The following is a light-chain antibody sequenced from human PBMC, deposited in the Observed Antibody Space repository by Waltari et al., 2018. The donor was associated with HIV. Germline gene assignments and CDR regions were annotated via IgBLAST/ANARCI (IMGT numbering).Light chain of an antibody. J-gene: IGLJ2*01. CDR2: EVS. Sequence: QSALTQPASVSGSPGQSITISCTGTSSDVGSYNLVSWYQQHPGKAPKLLIYEVSKRPSGVSNRVSGSKSGNTASLTISGLQAEDEAYYDCCSYAGSSTLVFGGGTKLTVL. CDR1: SSDVGSYNL. V-gene: IGLV2-23*02. CDR3: CSYAGSSTLV.